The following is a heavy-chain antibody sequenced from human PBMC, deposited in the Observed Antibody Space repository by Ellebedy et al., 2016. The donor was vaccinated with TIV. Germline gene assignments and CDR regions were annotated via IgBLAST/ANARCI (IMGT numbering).Heavy chain of an antibody. CDR2: IIPIVST. Sequence: MPSETLSLTCAVYGGSFSGYYWSWIRQPPGKGLEWIGEIIPIVSTNYNPSLKSRVIISVDTSKTQFSLKLSSVTAADTAVYYCAKLLITMVYGMDVWGQGTTVTVSS. J-gene: IGHJ6*02. CDR3: AKLLITMVYGMDV. CDR1: GGSFSGYY. V-gene: IGHV4-34*12. D-gene: IGHD3-10*01.